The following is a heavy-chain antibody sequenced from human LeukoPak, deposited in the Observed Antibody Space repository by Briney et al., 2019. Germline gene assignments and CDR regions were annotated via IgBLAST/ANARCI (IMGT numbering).Heavy chain of an antibody. J-gene: IGHJ3*02. CDR3: ARDKWEPRYAFDI. Sequence: PSETLSLTCTVSGGSISSSSYYWGWIRQPAGKGLEWIGRIYASGSTNYNPSLKSRVTMSVDTSKNQFSLKLSSVTAADTAVYYCARDKWEPRYAFDIWGQGTMVTVSS. CDR2: IYASGST. CDR1: GGSISSSSYY. V-gene: IGHV4-61*02. D-gene: IGHD1-26*01.